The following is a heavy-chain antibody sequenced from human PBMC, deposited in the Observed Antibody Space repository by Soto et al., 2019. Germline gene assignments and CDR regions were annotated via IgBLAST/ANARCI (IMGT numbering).Heavy chain of an antibody. D-gene: IGHD2-2*02. Sequence: GGSLRLSCVGSGFTFSTYSINWVRQAPGKGLEWVSPISSRSDIYYADSVKGRFTISRDNAKNSVSLQMNSLRAEDTAVYYCAREYTAWPLAYGLDVWGQGTTVTVSS. J-gene: IGHJ6*02. CDR3: AREYTAWPLAYGLDV. CDR2: ISSRSDI. V-gene: IGHV3-21*01. CDR1: GFTFSTYS.